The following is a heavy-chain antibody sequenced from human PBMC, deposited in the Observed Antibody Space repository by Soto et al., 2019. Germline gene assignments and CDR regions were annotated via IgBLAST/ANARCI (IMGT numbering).Heavy chain of an antibody. CDR3: AKDSGYYGSGRQYYFDY. V-gene: IGHV3-30*18. CDR2: ISYDGSNK. CDR1: GFTFSSYG. Sequence: QVQLVESGGGVVQPGRSLRLSCAASGFTFSSYGMHWVRQAPGKGLEWVAVISYDGSNKYYADSVKGRFTISRDNSKNTLYLQMNSLRAEDTAVYYCAKDSGYYGSGRQYYFDYWGQGTLVTVSS. D-gene: IGHD3-10*01. J-gene: IGHJ4*02.